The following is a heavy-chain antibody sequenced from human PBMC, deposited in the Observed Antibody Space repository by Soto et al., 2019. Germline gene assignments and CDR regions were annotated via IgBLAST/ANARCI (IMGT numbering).Heavy chain of an antibody. D-gene: IGHD7-27*01. Sequence: QVQLVQSGAEVKKPGASVKVSCKPSGYTFTSYDINWVRQAPGQGLEGMGWMSPNSGNTGYAQKFQGRVTMTRSTSISTAYMELSSLRSEDTAVYYCARGPPNWGFDSWGQGTLVIVSS. J-gene: IGHJ5*01. CDR3: ARGPPNWGFDS. CDR1: GYTFTSYD. CDR2: MSPNSGNT. V-gene: IGHV1-8*01.